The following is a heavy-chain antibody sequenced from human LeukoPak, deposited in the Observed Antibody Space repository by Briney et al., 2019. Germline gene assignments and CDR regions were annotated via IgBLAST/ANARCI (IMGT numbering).Heavy chain of an antibody. V-gene: IGHV3-30*04. CDR1: GFTFSSRS. CDR3: ARLALEWLLYDGLDM. Sequence: HAGGSLRLSCAASGFTFSSRSMNWVRQAPGTGLEWVAIISYDGSNEYYADSVKGRFTISRDNAKNTLYLQMNSLRAHDTAVYYCARLALEWLLYDGLDMWGQGTMVTVAS. J-gene: IGHJ3*02. CDR2: ISYDGSNE. D-gene: IGHD3-3*01.